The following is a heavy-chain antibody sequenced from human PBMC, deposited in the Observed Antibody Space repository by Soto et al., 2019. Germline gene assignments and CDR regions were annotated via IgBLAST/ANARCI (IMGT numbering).Heavy chain of an antibody. CDR1: GASIRSGGYY. CDR3: ARIEMASIK. J-gene: IGHJ4*02. V-gene: IGHV4-31*03. CDR2: IYYTGST. Sequence: PSETLSLTCSVSGASIRSGGYYWSWLRQSPGKGLEWIGHIYYTGSTFYSPSLKSRLTISLDTSKNQFSLDLRSVTAADTAMYSCARIEMASIKWGRGTLVTVSS.